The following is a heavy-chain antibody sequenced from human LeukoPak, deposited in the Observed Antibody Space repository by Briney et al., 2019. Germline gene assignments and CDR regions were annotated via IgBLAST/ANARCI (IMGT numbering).Heavy chain of an antibody. Sequence: GGSLRLSCAASGFTFSDYYMSWIRQAPGKGLEWVSYISSSSSYTNYPDSVKGRFTISRDNAKNSLYLQMNSLRDEGSAVYYCARGSQRAFDIWGQGTMVTVSS. CDR1: GFTFSDYY. CDR2: ISSSSSYT. J-gene: IGHJ3*02. V-gene: IGHV3-11*06. D-gene: IGHD2-2*01. CDR3: ARGSQRAFDI.